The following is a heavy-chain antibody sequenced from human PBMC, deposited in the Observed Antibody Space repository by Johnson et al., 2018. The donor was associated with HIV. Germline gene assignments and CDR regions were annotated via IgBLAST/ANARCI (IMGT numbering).Heavy chain of an antibody. CDR3: ARGGPYDSGIIDAFDI. CDR1: GLTFSDFA. V-gene: IGHV3-30-3*01. J-gene: IGHJ3*02. D-gene: IGHD3-10*01. CDR2: TSYDGINK. Sequence: QVYLVESGGGVVQPGKSLRLSCAASGLTFSDFAMHWVRQAPGKGLEWVAVTSYDGINKYYATSVKGRFTISRDNSKNTLYLQMNSLRAEETAVYYCARGGPYDSGIIDAFDIWGQGTMVTVSS.